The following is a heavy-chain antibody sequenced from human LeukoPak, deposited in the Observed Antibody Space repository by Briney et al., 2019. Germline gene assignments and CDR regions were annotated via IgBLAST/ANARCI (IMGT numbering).Heavy chain of an antibody. D-gene: IGHD2-2*01. V-gene: IGHV4-34*01. Sequence: SSETLSLTCAVYGGSFSGYYWSWIRQPPGKGLGWIGEITHSGSTNYNPSLKSRVTISVDTSKNQFSLKLSSVTAADTALYYCARQSRTYVVVPAAMKYYYYMDVWGKGTTVTVSS. CDR2: ITHSGST. CDR1: GGSFSGYY. J-gene: IGHJ6*03. CDR3: ARQSRTYVVVPAAMKYYYYMDV.